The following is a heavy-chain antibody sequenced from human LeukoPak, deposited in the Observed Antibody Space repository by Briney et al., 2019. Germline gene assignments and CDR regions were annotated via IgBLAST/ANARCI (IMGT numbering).Heavy chain of an antibody. CDR3: ARQVRSFDPFDP. V-gene: IGHV5-51*01. Sequence: GESLKISCKGSGYTFTTYWIGWVRQMPGKGLELMGIIYPGDSDTRYSPSFQGQVTISADKSVSTAYLQWSSLKASDTAMYYCARQVRSFDPFDPWGQGTLVTVSS. J-gene: IGHJ5*02. CDR1: GYTFTTYW. CDR2: IYPGDSDT. D-gene: IGHD3-9*01.